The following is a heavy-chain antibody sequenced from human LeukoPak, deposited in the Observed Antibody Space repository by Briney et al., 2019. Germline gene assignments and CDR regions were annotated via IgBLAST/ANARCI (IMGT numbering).Heavy chain of an antibody. J-gene: IGHJ4*02. D-gene: IGHD3-10*01. CDR1: GFTFSSYA. CDR3: AKYVFSYGSGSYLAH. V-gene: IGHV3-64*01. Sequence: GGSLRLSCAASGFTFSSYAMHWVRQAPGKGLEYVSAISSNGGSTYYANSVKGRFTISRDNSKNTLYLQMSSLRAEDTAVYYCAKYVFSYGSGSYLAHWGQGTLVTVSS. CDR2: ISSNGGST.